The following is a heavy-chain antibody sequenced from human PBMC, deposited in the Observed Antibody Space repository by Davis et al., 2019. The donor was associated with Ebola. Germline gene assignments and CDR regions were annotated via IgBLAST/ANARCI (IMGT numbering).Heavy chain of an antibody. CDR3: ARNPKGSHYFDY. CDR2: IIPIFGTA. D-gene: IGHD1-26*01. V-gene: IGHV1-69*13. J-gene: IGHJ4*02. Sequence: SVKVSCKASGGTFSSYAISWVRQAPGQGLEWMGGIIPIFGTANYAQKFQGRVTITADESTSTAYMELSRLRSDDTAVYYCARNPKGSHYFDYWGQGTLVTVSS. CDR1: GGTFSSYA.